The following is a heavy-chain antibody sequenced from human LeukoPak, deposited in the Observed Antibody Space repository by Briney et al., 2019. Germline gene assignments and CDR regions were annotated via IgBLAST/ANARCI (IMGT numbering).Heavy chain of an antibody. CDR2: IIPLFGTP. CDR1: GGTFSSYT. CDR3: ASATLRCSGGSCYEMDV. J-gene: IGHJ6*04. Sequence: ASVKVSCKASGGTFSSYTISWVRQAPGQGLEWMGGIIPLFGTPDCAQKFQDRLTITADKSTSTAYMELSSLRSEDTAVYYCASATLRCSGGSCYEMDVWGKGTTVTVSS. V-gene: IGHV1-69*06. D-gene: IGHD2-15*01.